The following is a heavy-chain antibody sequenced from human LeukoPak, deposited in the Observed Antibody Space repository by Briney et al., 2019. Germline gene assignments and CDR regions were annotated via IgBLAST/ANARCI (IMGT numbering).Heavy chain of an antibody. CDR1: GYTFTSCA. D-gene: IGHD3-22*01. V-gene: IGHV1-3*01. J-gene: IGHJ3*02. Sequence: ASVKVSCKASGYTFTSCAMHWVRQAPGQRLEWMGWINAGNGNTKYSQKFQGRVTITRDTSASTAYMELSSLRSEDTAVYYCARSPPIYYYDSSGYYYPDDAFDIWGQGTMVTVSS. CDR2: INAGNGNT. CDR3: ARSPPIYYYDSSGYYYPDDAFDI.